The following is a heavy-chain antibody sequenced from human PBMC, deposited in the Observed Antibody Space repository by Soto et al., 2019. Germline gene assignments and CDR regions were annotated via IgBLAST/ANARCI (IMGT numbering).Heavy chain of an antibody. CDR2: IFYTGST. Sequence: SETLSLTCTVSGGSVSRYFWSWIRQSPGKGLEWIGYIFYTGSTTYNPSLKSRVTISIDTSKNQFSLKLSSLTAADTAVYYCAHFSDLEWFDPWGQGTLVTVSS. CDR1: GGSVSRYF. V-gene: IGHV4-59*02. D-gene: IGHD2-21*01. J-gene: IGHJ5*02. CDR3: AHFSDLEWFDP.